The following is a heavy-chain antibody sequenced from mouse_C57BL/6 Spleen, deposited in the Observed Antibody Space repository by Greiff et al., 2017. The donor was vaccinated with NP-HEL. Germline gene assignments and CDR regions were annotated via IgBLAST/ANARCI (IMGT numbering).Heavy chain of an antibody. J-gene: IGHJ2*01. CDR3: ARDRSSSYYFDD. Sequence: EVQVVESGGGLVKPGGSLKLSCAASGFTFSSYAMSWVRQTPEKRLEWVATISDGGSYTYYPDNVKGRFTISRDNAKNNLYLQMSHLKSEDTAMYYCARDRSSSYYFDDWGQGTTLTVSS. CDR1: GFTFSSYA. V-gene: IGHV5-4*01. D-gene: IGHD1-1*01. CDR2: ISDGGSYT.